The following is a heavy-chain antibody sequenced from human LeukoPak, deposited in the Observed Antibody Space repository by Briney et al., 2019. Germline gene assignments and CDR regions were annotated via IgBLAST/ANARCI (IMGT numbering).Heavy chain of an antibody. CDR3: ARDFEIAGATYMDV. V-gene: IGHV3-21*01. CDR1: GFTFSSYS. CDR2: ISSSSSYI. Sequence: GGSLRLSCAASGFTFSSYSMNWVRQAPGKGLEWVSSISSSSSYIYYADSVKGRFTISRDNAKNSLYLQMNSLRAEDTAVYFCARDFEIAGATYMDVWGKGTTVTVSS. D-gene: IGHD1-26*01. J-gene: IGHJ6*03.